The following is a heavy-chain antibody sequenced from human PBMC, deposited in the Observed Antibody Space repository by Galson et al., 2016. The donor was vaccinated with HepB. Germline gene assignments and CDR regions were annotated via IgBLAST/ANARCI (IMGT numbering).Heavy chain of an antibody. CDR2: IYYSGST. CDR1: GGSISSSSHY. V-gene: IGHV4-39*07. CDR3: ARRSPLSRWFGEYDH. D-gene: IGHD3-10*01. J-gene: IGHJ4*02. Sequence: SETLSLTCTVSGGSISSSSHYWGWIRQPPGKGLEWIGSIYYSGSTYYNPSLKSRVTISVATSKNQISLKLSSVTAADTAVYYCARRSPLSRWFGEYDHWGQGTLVTVSS.